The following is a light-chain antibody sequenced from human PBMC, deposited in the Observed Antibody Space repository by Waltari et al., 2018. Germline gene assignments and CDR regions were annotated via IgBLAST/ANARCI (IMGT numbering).Light chain of an antibody. Sequence: DIVMTQSPDSLAVSLGERATINCKSSQSVFYSSNNKNKLGWYQQKPGQPPKLIIYWAFTRASGVPDRFSGSGSGTDFTLTISSLQAEDVGVYYCQQYYSTPFTFGPGTKVDIK. V-gene: IGKV4-1*01. CDR1: QSVFYSSNNKNK. CDR2: WAF. CDR3: QQYYSTPFT. J-gene: IGKJ3*01.